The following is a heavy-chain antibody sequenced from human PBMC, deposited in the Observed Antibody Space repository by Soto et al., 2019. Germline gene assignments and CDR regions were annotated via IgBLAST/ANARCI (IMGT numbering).Heavy chain of an antibody. CDR3: AKGQLRFLEWYLDY. Sequence: LRLSCAASGFTFDDYAMHWVRQGPGKGLEWVSGISWNSGNIDYADSVKGRFTISRDNAKNSLYLQMNSLRAEDTALYYCAKGQLRFLEWYLDYWGQGTLVTVSS. V-gene: IGHV3-9*01. CDR2: ISWNSGNI. D-gene: IGHD3-3*01. CDR1: GFTFDDYA. J-gene: IGHJ4*02.